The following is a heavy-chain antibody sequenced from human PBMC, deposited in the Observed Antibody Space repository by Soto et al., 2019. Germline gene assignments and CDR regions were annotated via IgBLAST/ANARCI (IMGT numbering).Heavy chain of an antibody. CDR3: ARDRVTSGSYYSAERCFDP. CDR1: GGTFSSYA. J-gene: IGHJ5*02. Sequence: QVQLVQSGAEVKKPGSSVKVSCKASGGTFSSYAISWVRQAPGQGLEWMGGIIPIFGTANYAQKFQGRVTITADESTSTAYMELSSLRSEDTAVYYCARDRVTSGSYYSAERCFDPWGQGTLVTVSS. CDR2: IIPIFGTA. V-gene: IGHV1-69*01. D-gene: IGHD1-26*01.